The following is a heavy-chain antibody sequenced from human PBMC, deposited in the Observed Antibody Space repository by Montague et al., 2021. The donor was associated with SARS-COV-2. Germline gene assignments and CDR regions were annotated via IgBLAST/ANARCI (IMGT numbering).Heavy chain of an antibody. D-gene: IGHD3-3*01. CDR2: INHSGST. J-gene: IGHJ6*03. CDR1: GGSISGYY. Sequence: SETLSLTCAVSGGSISGYYWSWIRQPPGKGLEWIGDINHSGSTNYNPSLKSRVTISVDTSKNQFSLKLSSVTAADTAVYYCARGFKWGFLGGYYYYMDVWGKGTTVTVSS. V-gene: IGHV4-34*01. CDR3: ARGFKWGFLGGYYYYMDV.